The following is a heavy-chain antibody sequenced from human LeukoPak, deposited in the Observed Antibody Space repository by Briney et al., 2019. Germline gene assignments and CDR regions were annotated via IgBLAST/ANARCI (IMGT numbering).Heavy chain of an antibody. CDR1: GYTLTSDG. J-gene: IGHJ5*02. CDR2: ISAYNGNT. Sequence: ASVKVSCKASGYTLTSDGISWVRQAPGQGLEWMGWISAYNGNTNYAQKLQGRVTMTTDTSTSTAYMELRSLRSDDTAVYYCARQRGYCSSTSCENWFDPWGQGTLVTVSS. CDR3: ARQRGYCSSTSCENWFDP. V-gene: IGHV1-18*01. D-gene: IGHD2-2*01.